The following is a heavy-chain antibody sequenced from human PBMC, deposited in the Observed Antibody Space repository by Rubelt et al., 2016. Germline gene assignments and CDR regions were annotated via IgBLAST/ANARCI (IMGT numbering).Heavy chain of an antibody. CDR2: INTNTGNP. V-gene: IGHV7-4-1*02. CDR3: ARVIAAAGRDGNYFDY. Sequence: QVQLVQSGAEVKKPGASVKVSCKASGYTFTSYAMNWVRQAPGQGLEWMGWINTNTGNPTYAQGFTGRFCFSLDTSVSTAYLQISSLKAEDTAVYYCARVIAAAGRDGNYFDYWGQGTLVTVSS. J-gene: IGHJ4*02. CDR1: GYTFTSYA. D-gene: IGHD6-13*01.